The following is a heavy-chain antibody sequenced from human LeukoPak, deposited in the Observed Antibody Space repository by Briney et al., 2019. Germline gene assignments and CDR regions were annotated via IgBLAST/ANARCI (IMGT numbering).Heavy chain of an antibody. V-gene: IGHV3-23*01. CDR3: AKFEGATIPGWFNDY. Sequence: GGSLRLSCAASEFIFSDYAMGWVRQAPGKGLESVSTIDETTYPTFHAASVKGRFTISRDNSKNTLYLQMNSLRTEDTAVYFCAKFEGATIPGWFNDYWGQGILVTVSS. CDR2: IDETTYPT. CDR1: EFIFSDYA. J-gene: IGHJ4*02. D-gene: IGHD6-19*01.